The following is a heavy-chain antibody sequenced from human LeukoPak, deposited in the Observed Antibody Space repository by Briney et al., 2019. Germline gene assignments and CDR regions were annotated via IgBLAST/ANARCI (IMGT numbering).Heavy chain of an antibody. J-gene: IGHJ4*02. Sequence: NPSETLSLTCTVSGGSISSYYWSWIRQPPGKGLEWIGYIYYSGSTNYNPSLKSRVTVSVDTSENQFSLKLSSVTAADTAVYYCARHGGPYCGGDCYLDYWGQGTLVTVSS. CDR3: ARHGGPYCGGDCYLDY. D-gene: IGHD2-21*02. CDR1: GGSISSYY. V-gene: IGHV4-59*08. CDR2: IYYSGST.